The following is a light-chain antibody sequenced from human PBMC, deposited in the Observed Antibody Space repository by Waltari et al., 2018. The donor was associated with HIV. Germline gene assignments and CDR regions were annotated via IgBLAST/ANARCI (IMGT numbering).Light chain of an antibody. CDR1: QTVNSGY. CDR3: QQYGASPHT. CDR2: GPS. Sequence: EIVLTQSPGTLSLSPGERPTLSCKASQTVNSGYLAWYQQKSGQAPRLLVYGPSTRASGIADRFSCRGSGTDFTLTITALEPEDSAVYHCQQYGASPHTFGQGTKLEIE. J-gene: IGKJ2*01. V-gene: IGKV3-20*01.